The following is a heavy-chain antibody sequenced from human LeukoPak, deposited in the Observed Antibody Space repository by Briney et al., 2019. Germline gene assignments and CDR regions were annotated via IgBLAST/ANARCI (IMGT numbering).Heavy chain of an antibody. J-gene: IGHJ4*02. CDR3: AGQGGYTSVWYSLDN. D-gene: IGHD6-19*01. Sequence: GGSLRLSCAASGFTFSIYAMSWVRQTPGKGLEWVSVMSGGGGSTYYAESVKGRFTISRDNAKKTLYLQMNSLRAEDTAVYYCAGQGGYTSVWYSLDNWGQGTLVTVSS. CDR1: GFTFSIYA. CDR2: MSGGGGST. V-gene: IGHV3-23*01.